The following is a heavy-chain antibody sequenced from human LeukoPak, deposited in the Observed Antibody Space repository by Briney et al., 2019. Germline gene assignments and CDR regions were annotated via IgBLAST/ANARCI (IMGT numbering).Heavy chain of an antibody. V-gene: IGHV4-59*01. J-gene: IGHJ3*01. CDR3: ARWGGGSLRAYDV. D-gene: IGHD2-15*01. CDR2: VHFSGRS. Sequence: KPSETLSLTCTASAVSITSYYWNWLRQPPGKGLEWIGYVHFSGRSLYNPSLKSRVTLSTDTSKNHITLDLNFVTAADTAVYYCARWGGGSLRAYDVWGQGTMATVSS. CDR1: AVSITSYY.